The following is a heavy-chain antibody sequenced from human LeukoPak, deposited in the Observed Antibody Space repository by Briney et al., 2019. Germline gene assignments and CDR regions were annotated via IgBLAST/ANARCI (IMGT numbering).Heavy chain of an antibody. J-gene: IGHJ4*02. CDR1: GGSISSSSYY. D-gene: IGHD6-13*01. CDR3: AREQLVSGGY. Sequence: SETLSLTCTVSGGSISSSSYYWGWIRQPPGKGLEWIGSIYYSGSTYYNPSLKSRVTISVDTSKNQFSLKLSSVTAADTAVYYCAREQLVSGGYWGQGTLVTVSS. V-gene: IGHV4-39*07. CDR2: IYYSGST.